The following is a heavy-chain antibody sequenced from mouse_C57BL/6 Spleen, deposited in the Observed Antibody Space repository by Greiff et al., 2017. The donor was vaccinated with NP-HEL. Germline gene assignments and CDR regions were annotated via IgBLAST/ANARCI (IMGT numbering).Heavy chain of an antibody. J-gene: IGHJ2*01. V-gene: IGHV1-55*01. CDR2: IYPGSGST. D-gene: IGHD2-3*01. Sequence: QVQLQQPGAELVKPGASVKMSCKASGYTFTSYWITWVKQRPGQGLEWIGDIYPGSGSTNYNEKFKSKATLTVDTSSSTAYMQLSSLTSEDSAVYYWARGEINDGYCVYWGQGTTLTVSS. CDR1: GYTFTSYW. CDR3: ARGEINDGYCVY.